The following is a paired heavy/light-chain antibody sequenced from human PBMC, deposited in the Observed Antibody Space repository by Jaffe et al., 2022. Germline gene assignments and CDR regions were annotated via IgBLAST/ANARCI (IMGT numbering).Heavy chain of an antibody. Sequence: EVQLVESGGGLVQPGGSLRLSCAASGFTFSSYDMHWVRQATGKGLEWVSAIGTAGDTYYPGSVKGRFTISRENAKNSLYLQMNSLRAGDTAVYYCARGVTTVTHYYYYYYMDVWGKGTTVTVSS. D-gene: IGHD4-17*01. V-gene: IGHV3-13*01. CDR3: ARGVTTVTHYYYYYYMDV. CDR2: IGTAGDT. CDR1: GFTFSSYD. J-gene: IGHJ6*03.
Light chain of an antibody. Sequence: EIVLTQSPGTLSLSPGERATLSCRASQSVSSSYLAWYQQKPGQAPRLLIYGASSRATGIPDRFSGSGSGTDFTLTISRLEPEDFAVYYCQQYGSSAWTFGQGTKVEIK. CDR1: QSVSSSY. V-gene: IGKV3-20*01. CDR2: GAS. CDR3: QQYGSSAWT. J-gene: IGKJ1*01.